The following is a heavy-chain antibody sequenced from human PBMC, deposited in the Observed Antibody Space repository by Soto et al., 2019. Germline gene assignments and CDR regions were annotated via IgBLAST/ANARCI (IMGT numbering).Heavy chain of an antibody. Sequence: EVQLVESGGGLIQPGGSLRLSCVASGFTVSSNYMSWVRQAPGKGLEWVSVIYSGGSTDYADSVKGRFTISRDNSKNTLYLQMNGLRAEDTAVYYCARNYYDSGGGFDYWGQGTLVTVSS. CDR2: IYSGGST. D-gene: IGHD3-22*01. CDR3: ARNYYDSGGGFDY. J-gene: IGHJ4*02. CDR1: GFTVSSNY. V-gene: IGHV3-53*01.